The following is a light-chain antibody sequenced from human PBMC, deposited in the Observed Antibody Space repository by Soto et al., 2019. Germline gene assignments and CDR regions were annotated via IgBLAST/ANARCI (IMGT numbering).Light chain of an antibody. V-gene: IGLV3-21*02. CDR2: DDN. CDR1: DIASKS. J-gene: IGLJ1*01. CDR3: QVWDSSSDHYV. Sequence: SYELTQPPSVSVAPGQTARISCGGNDIASKSVHWSQQKPGQAPVLVVYDDNDRPSGIPERFSGSNSGDTATLTISRVEAGDEADYYCQVWDSSSDHYVFGRGTNVTVL.